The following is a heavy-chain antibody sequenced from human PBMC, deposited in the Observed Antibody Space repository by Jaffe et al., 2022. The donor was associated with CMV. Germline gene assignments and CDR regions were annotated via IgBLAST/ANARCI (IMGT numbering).Heavy chain of an antibody. V-gene: IGHV3-21*01. D-gene: IGHD6-19*01. J-gene: IGHJ6*03. Sequence: EVQLVESGGGLVKPGGSLRLSCAASGFTFSSYSMNWVRQAPGKGLEWVSSISSSSSYIYYADSVKGRFTISRDNAKNSLYLQMNSLRAEDTAVYYCAREERSSIAVAGKLFWYYMDVWGKGTTVTVSS. CDR1: GFTFSSYS. CDR2: ISSSSSYI. CDR3: AREERSSIAVAGKLFWYYMDV.